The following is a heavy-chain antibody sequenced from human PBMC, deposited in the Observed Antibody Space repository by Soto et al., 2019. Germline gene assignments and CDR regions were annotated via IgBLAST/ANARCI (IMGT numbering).Heavy chain of an antibody. J-gene: IGHJ6*02. CDR3: ARGYSSGWVGPFVRLVWRRNKYGMDD. CDR1: GYAFVGSY. D-gene: IGHD6-19*01. Sequence: ASLRLCSKACGYAFVGSYMRWLRQAPGQGLEWMGWINPNSGGTNYAQKFQGWVTMTRDTSISTAYMELSRLRSDDTAVYYCARGYSSGWVGPFVRLVWRRNKYGMDDWCQGTTVTVSS. CDR2: INPNSGGT. V-gene: IGHV1-2*04.